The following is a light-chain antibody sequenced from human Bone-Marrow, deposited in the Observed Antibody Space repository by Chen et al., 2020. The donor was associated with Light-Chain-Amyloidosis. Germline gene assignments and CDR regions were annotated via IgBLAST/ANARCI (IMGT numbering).Light chain of an antibody. J-gene: IGLJ3*02. CDR2: ADS. Sequence: SYVLTQPSSVSVAPGQTATIACGGNNMGSTSVHWYQQTPGQAPLLVVYADSDRSSGIPELLAGSNSGNSATRTIGGVEAGDEADSYYEVGDRARDRQVFGGGTKVTVL. CDR3: EVGDRARDRQV. CDR1: NMGSTS. V-gene: IGLV3-21*02.